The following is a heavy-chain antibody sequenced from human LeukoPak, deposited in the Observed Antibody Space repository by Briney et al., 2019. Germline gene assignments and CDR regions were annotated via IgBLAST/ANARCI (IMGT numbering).Heavy chain of an antibody. CDR1: GGSISSYY. D-gene: IGHD3-22*01. Sequence: PSETLSLTCTVSGGSISSYYWSWIRQPPGKGLEWIGSIYYSGSTNYNPSLKSRVTISVDTSKKQFSLKLSSVTAADTAVYYCARSDSSGYRTLITWFNPWGQGTLVTVSS. CDR2: IYYSGST. CDR3: ARSDSSGYRTLITWFNP. V-gene: IGHV4-59*01. J-gene: IGHJ5*02.